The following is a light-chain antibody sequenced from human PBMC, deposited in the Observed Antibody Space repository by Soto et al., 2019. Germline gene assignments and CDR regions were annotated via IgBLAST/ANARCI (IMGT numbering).Light chain of an antibody. CDR3: TSYAGGNNV. Sequence: QSALTQPPSASGAPGQSVTISCTGTSSDVGGYNYVSWYQQYPGKVPKLMVYEVNNRPSGVPHRFSGSKSGNTASLTVSGLQAEDEADYYCTSYAGGNNVFGTGTKLTVL. J-gene: IGLJ1*01. CDR2: EVN. CDR1: SSDVGGYNY. V-gene: IGLV2-8*01.